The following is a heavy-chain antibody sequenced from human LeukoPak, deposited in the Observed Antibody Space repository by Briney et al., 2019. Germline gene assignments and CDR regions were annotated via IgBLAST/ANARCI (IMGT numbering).Heavy chain of an antibody. V-gene: IGHV1-46*01. CDR1: GYTFTGYY. D-gene: IGHD3-10*01. CDR3: ARRVRGYSYGSGTQYYFDY. J-gene: IGHJ4*02. CDR2: IYPGDSDT. Sequence: ASVKVSCKASGYTFTGYYMHWVRQAPGQGLEWMGIIYPGDSDTNYNPSLKSRVTVSVDTSKNQLSLKLSSVTAADTAVYYCARRVRGYSYGSGTQYYFDYWGQGTLVTVSS.